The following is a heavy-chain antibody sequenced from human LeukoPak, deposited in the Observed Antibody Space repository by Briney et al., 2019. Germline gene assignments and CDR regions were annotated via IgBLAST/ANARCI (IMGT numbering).Heavy chain of an antibody. D-gene: IGHD1-26*01. CDR3: AKDNGSRGGSYTDY. CDR2: ISWNSGSI. Sequence: PGGSLRLSCAASGFIFDDYAMHWVRQAPGKGLEWVSGISWNSGSIGYADSVKGRFTISRDNAKNSLYLQMNSLRAEDTALYYCAKDNGSRGGSYTDYWGQGTLVTVSS. V-gene: IGHV3-9*01. J-gene: IGHJ4*02. CDR1: GFIFDDYA.